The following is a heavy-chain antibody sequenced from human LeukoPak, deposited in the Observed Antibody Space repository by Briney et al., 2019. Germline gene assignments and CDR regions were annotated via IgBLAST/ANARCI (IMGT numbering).Heavy chain of an antibody. J-gene: IGHJ3*02. CDR3: ARSGRWGLRVGDAVDI. CDR1: GFTFSSYA. V-gene: IGHV3-64*01. CDR2: ISSNGGST. D-gene: IGHD1-26*01. Sequence: PGGSLRLSCTASGFTFSSYALHWVRQAPGQGLEYVSAISSNGGSTYYANSLQGRFTICRDNSKDPLYLLMVSLRAEDMAVYYWARSGRWGLRVGDAVDIWGQETMVTVSS.